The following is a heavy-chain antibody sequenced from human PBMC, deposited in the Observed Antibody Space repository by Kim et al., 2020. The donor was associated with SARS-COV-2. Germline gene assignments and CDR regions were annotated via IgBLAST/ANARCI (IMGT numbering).Heavy chain of an antibody. J-gene: IGHJ3*02. Sequence: GGSLRLSCAASGFTFSSYGMHWVRQAPGKGLEWVAVISYDGSNKYYADSVKGRFTISRDNSKNTLYLQMNSLRAEDTAVYYCAKGRVSSSGWISGGAFDIWGQGTMVTVSS. V-gene: IGHV3-30*18. CDR2: ISYDGSNK. D-gene: IGHD6-19*01. CDR1: GFTFSSYG. CDR3: AKGRVSSSGWISGGAFDI.